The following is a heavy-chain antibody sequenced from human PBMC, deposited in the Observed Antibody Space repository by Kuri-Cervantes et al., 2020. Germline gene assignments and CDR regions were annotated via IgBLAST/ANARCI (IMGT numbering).Heavy chain of an antibody. CDR2: INWNGGAS. J-gene: IGHJ4*02. CDR3: ARGIGSTTVTTRLAGCFDY. CDR1: GFTFDDYS. Sequence: GGSLRLSCAASGFTFDDYSMSWVRQVPGKGLEWVSGINWNGGASGYADSVKGRFTISRDNAKNSLYLQMNSLRAEDTALYYCARGIGSTTVTTRLAGCFDYWGQGTLVTVSS. D-gene: IGHD4-17*01. V-gene: IGHV3-20*04.